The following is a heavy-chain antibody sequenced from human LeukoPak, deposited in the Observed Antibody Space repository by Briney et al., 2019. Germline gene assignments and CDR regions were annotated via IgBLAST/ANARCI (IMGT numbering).Heavy chain of an antibody. D-gene: IGHD5-12*01. CDR3: ARGPSAYHNT. J-gene: IGHJ4*02. CDR2: ISSGGSTI. CDR1: GFTFSSYE. Sequence: GGSLRLSCAASGFTFSSYEMNWVRQAPGKGLEWGSYISSGGSTIYYAESVKGRFTISRDNAKNTLYLQMNSLRAEHTAVYYCARGPSAYHNTGGQGTLVTVSS. V-gene: IGHV3-48*03.